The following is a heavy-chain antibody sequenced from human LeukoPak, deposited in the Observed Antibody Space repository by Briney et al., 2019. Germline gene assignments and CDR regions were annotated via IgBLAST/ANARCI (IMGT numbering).Heavy chain of an antibody. V-gene: IGHV1-69*05. CDR1: GGTFSSYA. CDR2: IIHIFCTA. CDR3: ARDRVEMATIAFAFDI. Sequence: SVKVSCKASGGTFSSYAISWVRQPPGQGLEWMGGIIHIFCTANYAQKFQGRVTITTDESTSTAYMELSSLRSEYTAVYYCARDRVEMATIAFAFDICGERAICTVSS. J-gene: IGHJ3*02. D-gene: IGHD5-24*01.